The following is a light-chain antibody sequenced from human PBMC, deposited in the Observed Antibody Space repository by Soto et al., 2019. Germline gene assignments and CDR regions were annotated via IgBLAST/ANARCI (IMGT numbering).Light chain of an antibody. CDR1: RSDVGGYNY. V-gene: IGLV2-11*01. J-gene: IGLJ1*01. CDR2: EVS. CDR3: CSYAGRYTWV. Sequence: QSALTQPRSVSGSLGQSVTISCAGTRSDVGGYNYVSWYQQPPGTAPKLMIYEVSKRPSGVPGRFSGSKSGNTASLTISGLQAEDEGDYYCCSYAGRYTWVFGTGTKVTVL.